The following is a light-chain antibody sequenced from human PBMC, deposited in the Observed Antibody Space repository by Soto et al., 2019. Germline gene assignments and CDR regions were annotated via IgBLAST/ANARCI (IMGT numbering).Light chain of an antibody. J-gene: IGLJ2*01. CDR3: SSYTSSSVV. V-gene: IGLV2-14*01. CDR2: EVS. Sequence: QSVLTQPASVSGSPGQSITISCTGTSSDVGGYNYVSWYQQHPGKAPNLMIYEVSNRPSGVSNRFSGSKSGNTASLTISGLQAEDEADYYCSSYTSSSVVFGGGTKVTVL. CDR1: SSDVGGYNY.